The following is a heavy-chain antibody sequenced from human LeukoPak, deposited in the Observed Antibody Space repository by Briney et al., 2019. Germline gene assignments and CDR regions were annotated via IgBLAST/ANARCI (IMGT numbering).Heavy chain of an antibody. J-gene: IGHJ6*03. V-gene: IGHV4-34*01. Sequence: PSETLSLTCTVSGGSISSYYWSWIRQPPGKGLEWIGEINHSGSTNYNPSLKSRVTISVDTSKNQFSLKLSSVTAADTAVYYCARVLAVAGIYYYYYYYMDVWGKGTTVTVSS. D-gene: IGHD6-19*01. CDR2: INHSGST. CDR1: GGSISSYY. CDR3: ARVLAVAGIYYYYYYYMDV.